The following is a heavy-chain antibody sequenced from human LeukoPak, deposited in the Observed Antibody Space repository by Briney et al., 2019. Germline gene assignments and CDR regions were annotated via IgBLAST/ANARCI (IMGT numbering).Heavy chain of an antibody. D-gene: IGHD3-10*01. CDR3: ARRDYYGSGSPDF. CDR1: GGAITAYY. V-gene: IGHV4-59*08. J-gene: IGHJ4*02. CDR2: IYYSGIT. Sequence: KASETLSLTCTVSGGAITAYYWSWLRQPPGKGLEWIGYIYYSGITNYNPSLKSRVTMSVGTSKNHFYLKLSSVTAADTAVYYCARRDYYGSGSPDFWGQGTLVTVSS.